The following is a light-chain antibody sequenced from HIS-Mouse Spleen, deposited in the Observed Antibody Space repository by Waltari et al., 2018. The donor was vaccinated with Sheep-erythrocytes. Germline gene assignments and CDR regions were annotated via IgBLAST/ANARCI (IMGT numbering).Light chain of an antibody. CDR2: QDS. J-gene: IGLJ2*01. CDR3: QAWDSSTVV. V-gene: IGLV3-1*01. CDR1: KLGDKS. Sequence: SYELTQPPSVSVSPGQTASITCSGDKLGDKSACWYRQKPGQSPVLVIYQDSKRPSGIPERVSGSNSGNTATLTISGTQAMDEADYYCQAWDSSTVVFGGGTKLTVL.